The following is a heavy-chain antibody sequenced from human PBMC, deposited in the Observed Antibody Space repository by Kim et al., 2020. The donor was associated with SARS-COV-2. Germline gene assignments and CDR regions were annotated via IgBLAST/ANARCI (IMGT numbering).Heavy chain of an antibody. V-gene: IGHV4-59*01. Sequence: SETLSLTCTVSGGSISSYYWSWIRQPPGKGLEWIGYIYYSGSTNYNPSLKSRVTISVDTSKNQFSLRLSSVTAADTAVYYCARSDYYYGMDVWGQGTTVTVSS. CDR2: IYYSGST. CDR1: GGSISSYY. J-gene: IGHJ6*02. CDR3: ARSDYYYGMDV.